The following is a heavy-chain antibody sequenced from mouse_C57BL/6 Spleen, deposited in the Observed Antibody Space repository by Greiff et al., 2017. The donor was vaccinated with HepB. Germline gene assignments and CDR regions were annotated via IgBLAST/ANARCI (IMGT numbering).Heavy chain of an antibody. CDR1: GYAFSSYW. V-gene: IGHV1-80*01. CDR3: ARWGNDDEGAWFAY. Sequence: VQLQQSGAELVKPGASVKISCKASGYAFSSYWMNWVKQRPGKGLEWIGQIYPGDGDTNYNGKFKGKATLTAEKSSSTANMQLSSLTSEDSAVYFCARWGNDDEGAWFAYWGQGTLVTVSA. D-gene: IGHD2-12*01. CDR2: IYPGDGDT. J-gene: IGHJ3*01.